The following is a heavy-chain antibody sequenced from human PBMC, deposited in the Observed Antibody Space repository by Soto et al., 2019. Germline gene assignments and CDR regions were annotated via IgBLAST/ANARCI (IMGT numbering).Heavy chain of an antibody. Sequence: GASVKVSCKASGYTFTSYGISWVRQAPGQGLEWMGWISAYNGNTNYAQKLQGRVTMTTDTSTSTAYMELRSLRSDDTAVYYRARASARLRYYYYYMDVWGKGTTVTVSS. D-gene: IGHD6-6*01. CDR1: GYTFTSYG. CDR2: ISAYNGNT. V-gene: IGHV1-18*01. J-gene: IGHJ6*03. CDR3: ARASARLRYYYYYMDV.